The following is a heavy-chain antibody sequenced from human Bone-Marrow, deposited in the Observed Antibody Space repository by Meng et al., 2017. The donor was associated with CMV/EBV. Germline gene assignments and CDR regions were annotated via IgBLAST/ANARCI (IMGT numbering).Heavy chain of an antibody. Sequence: LSLTCAASGFTFRSYAMNWVRQPPGKGLEWVSGISGSGDRTHYADSAKVRFSISRDNSKNTLFLQMNSLRGADTAMYYCAKDYGDSRAYYFDNWGQGTLVTVSS. CDR1: GFTFRSYA. J-gene: IGHJ4*02. V-gene: IGHV3-23*01. CDR2: ISGSGDRT. CDR3: AKDYGDSRAYYFDN. D-gene: IGHD4-17*01.